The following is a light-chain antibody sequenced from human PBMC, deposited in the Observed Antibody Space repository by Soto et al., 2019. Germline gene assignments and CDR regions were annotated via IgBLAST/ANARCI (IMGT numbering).Light chain of an antibody. J-gene: IGKJ2*01. CDR2: DSS. CDR1: YYISSS. CDR3: QKLSHYPYN. V-gene: IGKV1-9*01. Sequence: DIQFTQSPSFLSASVEDRVTISFLASYYISSSLAWYQQEPGKPPKLLIYDSSTLQTGVPSRFTGSGSGRKFTLTISGLQFGDFATYFCQKLSHYPYNFGQGTKVDIK.